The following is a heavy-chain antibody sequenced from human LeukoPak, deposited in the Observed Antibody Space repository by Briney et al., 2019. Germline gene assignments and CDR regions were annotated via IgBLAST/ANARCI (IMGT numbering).Heavy chain of an antibody. D-gene: IGHD2-15*01. J-gene: IGHJ4*02. CDR2: INPNSGGT. CDR3: ARSQAATPADFDY. V-gene: IGHV1-2*06. Sequence: GASVKVSCKASGYTFTGYYMHWVRQAPGPGLEWMGRINPNSGGTNYAQKFQGRVTMTRDTSISTAYMELSRLRSDDTAVYYCARSQAATPADFDYWGQGTLVTVSS. CDR1: GYTFTGYY.